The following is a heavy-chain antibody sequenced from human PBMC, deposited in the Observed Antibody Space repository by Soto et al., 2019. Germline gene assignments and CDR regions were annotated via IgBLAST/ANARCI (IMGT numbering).Heavy chain of an antibody. CDR1: GGSISSSSYY. CDR2: IYYSGST. CDR3: ARGNEIAVADPNWFDP. D-gene: IGHD6-19*01. V-gene: IGHV4-39*01. Sequence: QLQLQESGPGLVKPSETLSLTCTVSGGSISSSSYYWGWIRQPPGKGLEWIGSIYYSGSTYYNPSLKSRVTISVYTSKNQFSLKLSSVTAADTAVYYCARGNEIAVADPNWFDPWGQGTLVTVSS. J-gene: IGHJ5*02.